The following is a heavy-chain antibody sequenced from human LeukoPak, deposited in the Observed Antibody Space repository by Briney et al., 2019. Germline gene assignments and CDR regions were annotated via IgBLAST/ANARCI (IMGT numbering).Heavy chain of an antibody. CDR3: ASELGVENFDY. J-gene: IGHJ4*02. CDR1: GYTFTSYA. Sequence: SVKVSCKASGYTFTSYAMHWVRQAPGQGLEWMGGIIPIFGTANYAQKFQGRVTITADESTSTAYMELSSLRSEDTAVYYCASELGVENFDYWGQGTLVTVSS. V-gene: IGHV1-69*13. CDR2: IIPIFGTA. D-gene: IGHD3-16*01.